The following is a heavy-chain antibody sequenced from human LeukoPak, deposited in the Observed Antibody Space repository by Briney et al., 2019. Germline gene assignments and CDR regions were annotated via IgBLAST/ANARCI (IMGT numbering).Heavy chain of an antibody. D-gene: IGHD3-10*01. CDR2: INPNIGGT. CDR1: GYTFIAYF. J-gene: IGHJ4*02. CDR3: ARGLLAGSLGYFDS. V-gene: IGHV1-2*02. Sequence: ASVKVSCKSSGYTFIAYFIHWVRLAPGQGLEWMGWINPNIGGTNYAQKFQGRVTMTRDTSISTAYMELSSLGSDDTAVYYCARGLLAGSLGYFDSWGQGALVTVSS.